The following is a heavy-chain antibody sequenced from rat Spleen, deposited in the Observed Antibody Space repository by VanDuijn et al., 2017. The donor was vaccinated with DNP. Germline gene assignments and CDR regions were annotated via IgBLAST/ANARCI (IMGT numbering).Heavy chain of an antibody. CDR3: AGRPPPTRGPFDY. D-gene: IGHD1-4*01. CDR1: GITFSDHN. CDR2: ISDDGSRT. V-gene: IGHV5-7*01. J-gene: IGHJ2*01. Sequence: EVQLVESGGGLVQPGRSLKLSCAVSGITFSDHNMAWVRQTPTKGLEWVATISDDGSRTFYRDSVQGRFTISRDNAKSTLYLQMDSLRSEDTATYYCAGRPPPTRGPFDYWGQGVTVTVSS.